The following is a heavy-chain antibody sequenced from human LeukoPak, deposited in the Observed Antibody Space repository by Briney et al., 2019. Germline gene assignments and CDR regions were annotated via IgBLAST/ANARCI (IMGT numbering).Heavy chain of an antibody. CDR3: ARGVGYDFWSGYYSYYFDY. Sequence: PSETLSLTCVVSGGSMSSGGYSWSWIRQPPGKGLEWIGYIYHSGSTYYNPSLKSRVTISVDRSKNQFSLKLSSVTAADTAVYYCARGVGYDFWSGYYSYYFDYWGQGTLVTVSS. CDR2: IYHSGST. D-gene: IGHD3-3*01. V-gene: IGHV4-30-2*01. CDR1: GGSMSSGGYS. J-gene: IGHJ4*02.